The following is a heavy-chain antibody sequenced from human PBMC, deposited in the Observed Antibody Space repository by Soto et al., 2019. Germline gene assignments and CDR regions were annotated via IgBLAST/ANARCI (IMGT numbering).Heavy chain of an antibody. CDR3: ARVPVGDYAPSYYYGMDV. J-gene: IGHJ6*02. Sequence: GGSLRLSCAASGFTFSDYYMSWIRQAPGKGLEWVSYISSSSSYTNYADSVKGRFTISRDNAKNSLYLQMNSLRAEDTAVYYCARVPVGDYAPSYYYGMDVWGQGTTVTVSS. CDR2: ISSSSSYT. V-gene: IGHV3-11*06. CDR1: GFTFSDYY. D-gene: IGHD4-17*01.